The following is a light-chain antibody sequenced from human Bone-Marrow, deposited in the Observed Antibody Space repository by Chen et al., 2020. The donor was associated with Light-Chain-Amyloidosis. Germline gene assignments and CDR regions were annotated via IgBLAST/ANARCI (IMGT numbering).Light chain of an antibody. Sequence: SYVLTQPSSVSVAPGQTATIACGGNNIGSTSVHWYQQTPGQAPLLVVYDYSDRPSGIPERLSGSKGGNTATLTISRVEAGDEADYYCQVWDRSSDRPVFGGGTKLTVL. CDR1: NIGSTS. J-gene: IGLJ3*02. CDR3: QVWDRSSDRPV. V-gene: IGLV3-21*02. CDR2: DYS.